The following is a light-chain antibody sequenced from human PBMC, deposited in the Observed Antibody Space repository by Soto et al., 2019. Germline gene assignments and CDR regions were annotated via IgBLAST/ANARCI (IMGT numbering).Light chain of an antibody. CDR2: EVS. CDR3: SSYAGSNIYVV. Sequence: QSVLTQPPSASGSPGQLVTISCTGTGSDVGGYNYVSWYQHHPGKAPKLMLYEVSTRPSGVPDRFSGSKSGNTASLTVSGLQAEDEADYYCSSYAGSNIYVVFGGGTKVTVL. CDR1: GSDVGGYNY. V-gene: IGLV2-8*01. J-gene: IGLJ2*01.